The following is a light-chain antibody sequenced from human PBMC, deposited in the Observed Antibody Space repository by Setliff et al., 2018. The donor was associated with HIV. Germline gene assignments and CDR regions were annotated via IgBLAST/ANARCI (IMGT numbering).Light chain of an antibody. Sequence: QSALTQPASVSGSPGQSITISCTGTSSDVGRYNYVSWYQQHPGKTPKLIIYDVSKGPSGVSNRFSASKSGNTASLTISGLQAEDEADYYCCSYTSISTYVFGTGTKVTVL. J-gene: IGLJ1*01. V-gene: IGLV2-14*03. CDR2: DVS. CDR1: SSDVGRYNY. CDR3: CSYTSISTYV.